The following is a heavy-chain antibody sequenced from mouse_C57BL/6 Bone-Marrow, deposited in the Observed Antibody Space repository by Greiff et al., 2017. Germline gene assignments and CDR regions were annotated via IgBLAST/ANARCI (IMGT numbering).Heavy chain of an antibody. V-gene: IGHV1-55*01. J-gene: IGHJ4*01. CDR2: IYPGSGST. CDR3: ARGFTGDY. Sequence: QVHVKQSGAELVKPGASVKMSCKASGYTFTSYWITWVKQRPGQGLEWIGDIYPGSGSTNYNEKFKSKATLTVDTSSSTAYMQLSSLTSEDSAVYYCARGFTGDYWGQGTSVTVSS. CDR1: GYTFTSYW.